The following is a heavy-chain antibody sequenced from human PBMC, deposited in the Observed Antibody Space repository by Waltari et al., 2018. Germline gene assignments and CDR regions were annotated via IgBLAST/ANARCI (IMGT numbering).Heavy chain of an antibody. V-gene: IGHV4-39*07. Sequence: QLQLQESGPGLVKPSETLSLTCTVSRSSIRNNNYYWGWVRQPQGKGLESIGRFYKSGTTYYNPSLKRRVTISVDTSNNQFSLKLNSVTAADTAVYYCVRGYPDIVATISDYWGQGTLVIVSS. D-gene: IGHD5-12*01. CDR1: RSSIRNNNYY. CDR3: VRGYPDIVATISDY. J-gene: IGHJ4*02. CDR2: FYKSGTT.